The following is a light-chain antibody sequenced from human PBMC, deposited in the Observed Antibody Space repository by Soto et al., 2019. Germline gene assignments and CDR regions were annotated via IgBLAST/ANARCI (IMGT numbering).Light chain of an antibody. Sequence: EIVLTQSPATLSLSPGERATLSCRASQSVSSYLAWYQQKPGQAPRLLIYDASNRATGIPARFSGSGSGTAFTLPISSLEPEEFAVYYCQQRSNWLWTFGQGTKVEIK. V-gene: IGKV3-11*01. CDR3: QQRSNWLWT. CDR2: DAS. J-gene: IGKJ1*01. CDR1: QSVSSY.